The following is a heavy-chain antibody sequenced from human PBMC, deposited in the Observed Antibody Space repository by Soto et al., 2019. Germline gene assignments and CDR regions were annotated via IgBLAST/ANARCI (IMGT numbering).Heavy chain of an antibody. D-gene: IGHD3-10*01. CDR2: FDPEDGET. CDR3: ATGYGSGSQNSLDAFDI. Sequence: GASVKVSCKVSVYTLTELSMHWVRQAPGKGLEWMGGFDPEDGETIYAQKFQGRVTMTEDTSTDTAYMELSSLRSEDTAVYYCATGYGSGSQNSLDAFDIWGQGTMVTVSS. CDR1: VYTLTELS. V-gene: IGHV1-24*01. J-gene: IGHJ3*02.